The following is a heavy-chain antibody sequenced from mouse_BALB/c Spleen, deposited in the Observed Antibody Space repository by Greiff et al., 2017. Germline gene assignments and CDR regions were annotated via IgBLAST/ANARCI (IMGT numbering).Heavy chain of an antibody. CDR3: TRGGRSPYYFGY. J-gene: IGHJ2*01. CDR2: IYPGNGDT. V-gene: IGHV1-12*01. CDR1: GYTFTSYN. Sequence: QVQLQQPGAELVKPGASVKMSCKASGYTFTSYNMHWVKQTPGQGLEWIGAIYPGNGDTSYNQKFKGKATLTADKSSSTAYMQLSSLTSEDSAVYYCTRGGRSPYYFGYWGRGTTRTVAS. D-gene: IGHD3-3*01.